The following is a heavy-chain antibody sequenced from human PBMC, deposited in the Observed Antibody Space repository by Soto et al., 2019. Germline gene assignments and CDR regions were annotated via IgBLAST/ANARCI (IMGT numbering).Heavy chain of an antibody. V-gene: IGHV4-59*01. CDR3: ARESAAAGTKYAFDI. CDR2: IYYSGST. Sequence: SETLSLTCTVSGGSISSYYWSWIRQPPGKGLEWIGYIYYSGSTNYNPSLKSRVTISVDTSKNQFSLKLSSVTAADTAVYYCARESAAAGTKYAFDIWGQGTMVTVSS. CDR1: GGSISSYY. J-gene: IGHJ3*02. D-gene: IGHD6-13*01.